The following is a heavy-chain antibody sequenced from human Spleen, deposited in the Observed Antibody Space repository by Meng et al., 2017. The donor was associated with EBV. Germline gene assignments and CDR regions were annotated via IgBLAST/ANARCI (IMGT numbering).Heavy chain of an antibody. CDR2: IYFTGST. CDR1: GGSISRGHW. V-gene: IGHV4-4*02. CDR3: ARKLYTDSFFDS. Sequence: QESCPGPVKPSGTVALTRAVSGGSISRGHWWSWVRQPPGKGLEWIGYIYFTGSTKYNPSLKTRVTISVDTSRNQFSLRLTSVTTADTAVYYCARKLYTDSFFDSWGQGTLVTVSS. D-gene: IGHD2-2*02. J-gene: IGHJ4*02.